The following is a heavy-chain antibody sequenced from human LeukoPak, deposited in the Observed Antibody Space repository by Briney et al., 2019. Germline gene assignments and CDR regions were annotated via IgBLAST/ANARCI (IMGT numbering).Heavy chain of an antibody. CDR1: GGSISSSSYY. CDR2: IYYSGST. Sequence: SETLSLTCTVSGGSISSSSYYWGWIRQPPGKGLEWIGSIYYSGSTYYNPSLKSRVTISVDTSKNQFSLKLSSVTAADTAVYYCARALTGITMIVVIKGAFDIWGQGTMVTVSS. V-gene: IGHV4-39*07. D-gene: IGHD3-22*01. J-gene: IGHJ3*02. CDR3: ARALTGITMIVVIKGAFDI.